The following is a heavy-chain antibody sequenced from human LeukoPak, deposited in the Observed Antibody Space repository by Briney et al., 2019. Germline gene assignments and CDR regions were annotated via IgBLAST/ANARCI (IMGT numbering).Heavy chain of an antibody. CDR1: GFIFSSYG. CDR2: IRNDDSNK. Sequence: GGSLRLSCAASGFIFSSYGMHWVRQAPGKGLEWVSFIRNDDSNKYYADSVKGRFTISRDNSKNTLYLQMNSLRAEDTAVYYCAKEIYSSGWYYDYWGQGTLVTVSS. CDR3: AKEIYSSGWYYDY. J-gene: IGHJ4*02. V-gene: IGHV3-30*02. D-gene: IGHD6-19*01.